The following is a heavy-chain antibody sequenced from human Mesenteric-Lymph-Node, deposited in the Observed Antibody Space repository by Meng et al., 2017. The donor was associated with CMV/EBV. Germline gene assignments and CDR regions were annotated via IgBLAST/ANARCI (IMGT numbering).Heavy chain of an antibody. V-gene: IGHV4-59*01. J-gene: IGHJ4*02. CDR1: GGSISSYY. Sequence: ESLKISCTVSGGSISSYYWSWIRQPPGKALEWIGYIYYSGSTKYSPSLRSRVTISVDTSKNQFSLRLSSVTAADTAVYYCARDRGYGISGYFDYWGQGTLVTVSS. D-gene: IGHD3-22*01. CDR3: ARDRGYGISGYFDY. CDR2: IYYSGST.